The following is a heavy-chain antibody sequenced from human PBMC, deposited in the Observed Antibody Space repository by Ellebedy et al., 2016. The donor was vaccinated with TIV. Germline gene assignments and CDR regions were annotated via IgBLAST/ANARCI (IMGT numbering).Heavy chain of an antibody. Sequence: GESLKISXAASGVTFSASAMHWVRQVSGKGLEWVGRIRPKASNYATTYSESVKGRFTITRDDSKNTAYLEMNSLTAEDTAVYYCTRQGENNLGYYYPYWGRGTLVTVSS. CDR3: TRQGENNLGYYYPY. J-gene: IGHJ4*02. CDR2: IRPKASNYAT. D-gene: IGHD3-22*01. CDR1: GVTFSASA. V-gene: IGHV3-73*01.